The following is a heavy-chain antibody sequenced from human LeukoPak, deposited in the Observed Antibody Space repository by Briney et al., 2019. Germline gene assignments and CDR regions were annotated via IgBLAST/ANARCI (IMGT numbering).Heavy chain of an antibody. D-gene: IGHD6-13*01. J-gene: IGHJ4*02. V-gene: IGHV3-30*04. CDR1: GFTFSSYA. CDR2: ISYDGSNK. CDR3: ARVTGYMTEDYFDY. Sequence: GGSLRLSCAASGFTFSSYAMHWVRQAPGKGLEWVAVISYDGSNKYYADSVEGRFTISRDNSKNTLYLQMNSLRAEDTAVYYCARVTGYMTEDYFDYWGQGTLITVSS.